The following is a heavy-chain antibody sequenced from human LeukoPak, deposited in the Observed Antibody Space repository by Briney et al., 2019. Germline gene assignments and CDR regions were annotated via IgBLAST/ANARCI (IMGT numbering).Heavy chain of an antibody. D-gene: IGHD3-10*01. Sequence: GGSLRLSCAVSGFTVSDNYMSWVRQAPGKGLEWVSVIYSGGSTYYADSVKGRFTISRDNSKNTLYLQMNSLRAEDTAVYYCGRASGDYYYGMDAWGQGTTVTVSS. CDR2: IYSGGST. CDR1: GFTVSDNY. J-gene: IGHJ6*02. CDR3: GRASGDYYYGMDA. V-gene: IGHV3-66*01.